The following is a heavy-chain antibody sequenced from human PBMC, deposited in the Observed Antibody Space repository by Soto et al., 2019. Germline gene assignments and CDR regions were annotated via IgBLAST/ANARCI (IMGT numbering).Heavy chain of an antibody. CDR1: GFTFSSYW. D-gene: IGHD5-12*01. CDR3: ARGMIPTRGYSGYDFPVRLDYFDY. Sequence: GGSLRLSCAASGFTFSSYWMSWVRQAPGKGLEWVANIKQDGSEKYYVDSVKGRFTISRDNAKNSLYLQMNSLRAEDTAVYYCARGMIPTRGYSGYDFPVRLDYFDYWGQGTLVTVSS. CDR2: IKQDGSEK. V-gene: IGHV3-7*05. J-gene: IGHJ4*02.